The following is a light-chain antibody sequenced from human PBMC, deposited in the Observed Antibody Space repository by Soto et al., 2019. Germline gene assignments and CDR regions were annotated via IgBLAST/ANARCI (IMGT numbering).Light chain of an antibody. V-gene: IGLV3-25*03. Sequence: SYELTQPASVSVSPGQTARITCSGNALPKQYASWYQQKPGQAPVLVIYKDTERPSGIPERFSGSSSGATVTLTISGVQAEDEADYYCQSADSSGPYRVFGGGTKLTV. CDR3: QSADSSGPYRV. CDR2: KDT. CDR1: ALPKQY. J-gene: IGLJ2*01.